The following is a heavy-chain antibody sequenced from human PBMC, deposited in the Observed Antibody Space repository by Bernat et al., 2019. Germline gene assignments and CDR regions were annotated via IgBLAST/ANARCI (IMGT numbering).Heavy chain of an antibody. J-gene: IGHJ5*02. CDR1: GGTFSSYA. D-gene: IGHD6-13*01. V-gene: IGHV1-69*06. CDR3: ARAAILPGAAAVGWLGWFDP. CDR2: IIPIFGTA. Sequence: QVQLVQSGAEVKKPGSSVKVSCKASGGTFSSYAISWVRQAPGQGLEWMGGIIPIFGTANYGQKFQGRVTITAGKTTSTAYMELSSLRSEDTAVYYCARAAILPGAAAVGWLGWFDPWGQGTLVTVSS.